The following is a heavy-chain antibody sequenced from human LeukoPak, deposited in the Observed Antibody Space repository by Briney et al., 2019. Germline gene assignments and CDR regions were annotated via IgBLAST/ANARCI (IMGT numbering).Heavy chain of an antibody. Sequence: GRSLRLSCAASGFTFRSYAMHWVRQAPGKGLKWVAVISYDGGNKYYADSVKGRFTISRDNSENTLYLQMNSLRADDTAVYYCARDPHPPSVVVPAAMAYYYYGMDVWGQGTTVTVSS. CDR3: ARDPHPPSVVVPAAMAYYYYGMDV. J-gene: IGHJ6*02. CDR1: GFTFRSYA. CDR2: ISYDGGNK. V-gene: IGHV3-30*04. D-gene: IGHD2-2*01.